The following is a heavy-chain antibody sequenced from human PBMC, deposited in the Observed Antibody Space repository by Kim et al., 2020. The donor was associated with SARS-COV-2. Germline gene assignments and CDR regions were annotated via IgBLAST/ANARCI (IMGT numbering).Heavy chain of an antibody. Sequence: SENLSLTCTVSGGSISPYYWSWIRQPPGKGLEWIGSIYHNGVTTYSPSLESRVTMSVDTSKTQFSLKLKSVTTADAAVYFCARSSVGSGTFQHWGQGTLVTVSS. CDR1: GGSISPYY. J-gene: IGHJ1*01. D-gene: IGHD3-3*01. CDR2: IYHNGVT. V-gene: IGHV4-59*13. CDR3: ARSSVGSGTFQH.